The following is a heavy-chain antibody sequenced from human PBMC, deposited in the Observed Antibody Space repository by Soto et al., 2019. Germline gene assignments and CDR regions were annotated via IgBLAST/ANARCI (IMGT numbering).Heavy chain of an antibody. J-gene: IGHJ6*02. D-gene: IGHD3-10*01. CDR1: GYSFTSYW. V-gene: IGHV5-10-1*01. Sequence: GESLKISCQGSGYSFTSYWISWVRQMPGKGLEWMGRIDPSDSYTNYSPSFQGHVTISADKSISTAYLQWSSLKASDTAMYYCARLIWFGELLYYGMDVWGQGTTVTDSS. CDR3: ARLIWFGELLYYGMDV. CDR2: IDPSDSYT.